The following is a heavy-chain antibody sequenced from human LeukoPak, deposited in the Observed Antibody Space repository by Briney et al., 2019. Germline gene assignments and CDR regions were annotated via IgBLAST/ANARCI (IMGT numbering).Heavy chain of an antibody. CDR1: GFTFSSYW. CDR2: IKQDGSEK. CDR3: ARADDYGDYVFDY. J-gene: IGHJ4*02. Sequence: GGSLRLSCAASGFTFSSYWMSWVRQAPGKGLEWVANIKQDGSEKYYVDSVKGRFTISRDNAKNSLYLQMNSLRAEDTAVYYCARADDYGDYVFDYWGQGTLVTVSS. V-gene: IGHV3-7*01. D-gene: IGHD4-17*01.